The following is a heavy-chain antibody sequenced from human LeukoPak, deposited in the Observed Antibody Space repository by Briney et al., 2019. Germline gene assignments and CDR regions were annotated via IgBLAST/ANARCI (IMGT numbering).Heavy chain of an antibody. J-gene: IGHJ6*02. V-gene: IGHV3-7*03. D-gene: IGHD3-16*01. CDR2: INHNGNVN. Sequence: GGFLRLSCAASGFTFSSYWMNWARQAPGKGLEWVASINHNGNVNYYVDSVKGRFTISRDNAKNSLYLQMSNLRAEDTAVYFWGGGGGLDVWGQGATVTVSS. CDR1: GFTFSSYW. CDR3: GGGGGLDV.